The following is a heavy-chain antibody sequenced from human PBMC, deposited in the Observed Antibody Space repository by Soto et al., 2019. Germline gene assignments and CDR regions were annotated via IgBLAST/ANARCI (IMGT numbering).Heavy chain of an antibody. CDR3: ARVAEYSSSSGPHYFDY. V-gene: IGHV4-34*01. Sequence: SETLSLTCAVYGGSFSGYYWSWIRQPPGKGLEWIGEINHSGSTNYNPSLKSRVTISVDTSKNQFSLKLSSVTAADTAVYYCARVAEYSSSSGPHYFDYWGQGTLVTVS. J-gene: IGHJ4*02. CDR1: GGSFSGYY. CDR2: INHSGST. D-gene: IGHD6-6*01.